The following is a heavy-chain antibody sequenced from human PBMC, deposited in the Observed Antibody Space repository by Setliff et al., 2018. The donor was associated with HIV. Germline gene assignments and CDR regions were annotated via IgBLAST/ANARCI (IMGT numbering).Heavy chain of an antibody. CDR2: INHSGST. J-gene: IGHJ6*03. CDR1: GGSFTDIGGSFTDYY. D-gene: IGHD6-6*01. V-gene: IGHV4-34*01. Sequence: PSETLSLTCAVFGGSFTDIGGSFTDYYWIWIRQPPGKGLEWIGEINHSGSTHYNPSLKSRFTISVDTSKNQFSLKLSSVTAADTAVYYCARHGDSSSSPYHYYYYMDVWGKGTTVTVSS. CDR3: ARHGDSSSSPYHYYYYMDV.